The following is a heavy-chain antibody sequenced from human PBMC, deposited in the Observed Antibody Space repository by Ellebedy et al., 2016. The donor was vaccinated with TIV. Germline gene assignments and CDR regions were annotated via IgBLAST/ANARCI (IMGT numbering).Heavy chain of an antibody. D-gene: IGHD3-10*01. Sequence: ASVKVSXKASGGTFSSYAITWVRQAPGQGLEWMGGIRPLFGPPNYAQKFQVRVTITADGSTSTAYMELSSLRSEDTAVYYCARWGATRITMVRGVISWGQGTLVTVSS. CDR1: GGTFSSYA. J-gene: IGHJ4*02. V-gene: IGHV1-69*13. CDR2: IRPLFGPP. CDR3: ARWGATRITMVRGVIS.